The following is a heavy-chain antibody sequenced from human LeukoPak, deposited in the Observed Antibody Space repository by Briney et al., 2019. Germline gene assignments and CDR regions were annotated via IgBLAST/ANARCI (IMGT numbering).Heavy chain of an antibody. CDR1: GFTFRTSG. V-gene: IGHV3-48*01. CDR3: ASAHYGSGSYVIDY. D-gene: IGHD3-10*01. J-gene: IGHJ4*02. Sequence: GGSLRLSCAASGFTFRTSGMNWVRQAPGKGLEWVSYISSSGTTISYAQSVKGRFTITRDNAQNSLTLHMNTLRAEDTAVYYCASAHYGSGSYVIDYWGQGTLVTVSS. CDR2: ISSSGTTI.